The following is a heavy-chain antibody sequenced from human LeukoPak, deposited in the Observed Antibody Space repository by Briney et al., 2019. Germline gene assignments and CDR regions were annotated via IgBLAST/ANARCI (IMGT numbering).Heavy chain of an antibody. CDR2: IYYSGST. CDR3: ARSLDTVVTSSFDY. CDR1: GGSFSGYY. Sequence: PPETLSLTCAVYGGSFSGYYWSWIRQPPGKGLEWIGSIYYSGSTYYNPSLKSRVTISVDTSKNQFSLKLSSVTAADTAVYYCARSLDTVVTSSFDYWGQGTLVTVSS. J-gene: IGHJ4*02. D-gene: IGHD2-21*02. V-gene: IGHV4-34*01.